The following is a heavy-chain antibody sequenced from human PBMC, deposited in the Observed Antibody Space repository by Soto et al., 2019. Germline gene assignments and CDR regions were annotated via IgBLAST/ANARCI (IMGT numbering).Heavy chain of an antibody. CDR3: ARDGYSGRSDGFDI. J-gene: IGHJ3*02. D-gene: IGHD1-26*01. CDR1: GFSFGAYT. V-gene: IGHV3-30-3*01. Sequence: QVQLVESGGGVVQPGMSLRLSCAASGFSFGAYTMHWVRQPPGKGLEWVAAISYDGNSEEYTDPVKGRFTASRDNFKNTVALHMNELKSEYSAVDYFARDGYSGRSDGFDIWGQGTIVTVSS. CDR2: ISYDGNSE.